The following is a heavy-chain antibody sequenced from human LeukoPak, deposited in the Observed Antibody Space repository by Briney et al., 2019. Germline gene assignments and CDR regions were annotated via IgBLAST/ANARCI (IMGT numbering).Heavy chain of an antibody. CDR3: ATYTHWVAGDV. CDR2: MNQDGSAK. J-gene: IGHJ6*02. Sequence: GGSLRLSWAASGFTFSDSWMSWVRQAPGKGLEGVANMNQDGSAKGYVDSAKGRFTISRDNARNSLYLQMSSLRPEDTAVYYCATYTHWVAGDVWGQGTTVTVSS. V-gene: IGHV3-7*01. D-gene: IGHD3-16*01. CDR1: GFTFSDSW.